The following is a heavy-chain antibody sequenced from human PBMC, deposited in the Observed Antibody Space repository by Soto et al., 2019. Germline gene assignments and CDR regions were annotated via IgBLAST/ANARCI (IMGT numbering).Heavy chain of an antibody. V-gene: IGHV1-69*06. D-gene: IGHD1-26*01. CDR3: ASSSGNNYGGGPNYSFDY. Sequence: QVQLVQSGAEVKKPGSSVNVSCKTSGGTFSTYSIVWVRQAPVEGLEWMGGIIPIFGTANYAQKFQDRVTITADKSTNTAFMELSSLKSEDTAMYYCASSSGNNYGGGPNYSFDYWGQGTLVTVSS. J-gene: IGHJ4*02. CDR1: GGTFSTYS. CDR2: IIPIFGTA.